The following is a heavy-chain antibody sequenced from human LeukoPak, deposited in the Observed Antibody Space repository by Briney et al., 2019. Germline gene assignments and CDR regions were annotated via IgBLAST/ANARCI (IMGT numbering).Heavy chain of an antibody. Sequence: PSETLSLTCTVSGGSISSSSYYWGWIRQPPGKGLEWIGSIYYSGSTYYNPSLKSRVTISVDTSKNQFSLKLSSVTAADTAVYYCARVIIAARRMIDRGWFDPWGQGTLVTVSS. J-gene: IGHJ5*02. V-gene: IGHV4-39*07. D-gene: IGHD6-6*01. CDR2: IYYSGST. CDR3: ARVIIAARRMIDRGWFDP. CDR1: GGSISSSSYY.